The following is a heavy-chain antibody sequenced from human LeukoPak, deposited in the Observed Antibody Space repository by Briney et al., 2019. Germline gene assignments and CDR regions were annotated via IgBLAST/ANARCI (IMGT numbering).Heavy chain of an antibody. V-gene: IGHV3-13*01. CDR2: IGSAGDT. CDR3: AKGEGVRTSCYKFDY. CDR1: GFTFSTYD. Sequence: GGSLRLSCAASGFTFSTYDMHWVRQAPGKRLEWVSVIGSAGDTYYPGSVKGRFTISRDNSKNTLYLEMNSLKAEDTAVYYCAKGEGVRTSCYKFDYWGQGTLVTVSS. D-gene: IGHD2-2*02. J-gene: IGHJ4*02.